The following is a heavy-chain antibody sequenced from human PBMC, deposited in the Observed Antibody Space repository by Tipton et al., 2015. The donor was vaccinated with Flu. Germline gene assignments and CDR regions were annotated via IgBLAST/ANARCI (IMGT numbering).Heavy chain of an antibody. CDR3: ARDVPLGEPSYYFDF. D-gene: IGHD3-16*01. CDR2: IYSNGVTEIT. J-gene: IGHJ4*02. CDR1: GDSISSGNFY. V-gene: IGHV4-61*02. Sequence: TLSLTCSVSGDSISSGNFYWSWIRQPAGEGLEWIGRIYSNGVTEITKYNPSLQSRVTVSVDTSRNQFSLRLTSVTAADTAMYYCARDVPLGEPSYYFDFWGQGTLVTVTS.